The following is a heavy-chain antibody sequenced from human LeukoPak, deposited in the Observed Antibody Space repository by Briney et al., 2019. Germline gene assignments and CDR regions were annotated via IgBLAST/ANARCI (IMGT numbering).Heavy chain of an antibody. D-gene: IGHD5-12*01. V-gene: IGHV4-31*03. Sequence: PSETLSLTCTVSGGSISSGGYYWSWIRQHPGTGLEWIGYIYYSGSTYYNPSLKSRVTISVDTSKNQFSLKLSSVTAADTAVYYCARDQSRKVATRDAFDIWGQGTMVTVSS. CDR1: GGSISSGGYY. CDR2: IYYSGST. CDR3: ARDQSRKVATRDAFDI. J-gene: IGHJ3*02.